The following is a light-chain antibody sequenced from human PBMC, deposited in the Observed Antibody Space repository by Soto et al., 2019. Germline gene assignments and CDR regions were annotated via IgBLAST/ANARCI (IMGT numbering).Light chain of an antibody. CDR3: QQYKTYPWT. CDR2: TVS. J-gene: IGKJ1*01. Sequence: DIQMTQSPSTLSASVGDRVTITCRASQTISNWLAWYQQKPGKAPKFLIYTVSTLESGVPSRFSGAGSGTESSLTISSLQPDDFATYYCQQYKTYPWTFGQGTKV. CDR1: QTISNW. V-gene: IGKV1-5*03.